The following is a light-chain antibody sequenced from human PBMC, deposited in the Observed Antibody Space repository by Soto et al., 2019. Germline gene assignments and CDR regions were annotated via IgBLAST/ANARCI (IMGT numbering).Light chain of an antibody. V-gene: IGKV1-5*01. CDR2: DAS. Sequence: DIQMTQSPSTLSASVGDRATITCRASQSISSWLAWYQQKPGKAPKLLIYDASSLKSGVPSRFSGSGSGTEFTLTISSLQPDDFATYYCQQYNSYLHTFGQGTKV. J-gene: IGKJ2*01. CDR1: QSISSW. CDR3: QQYNSYLHT.